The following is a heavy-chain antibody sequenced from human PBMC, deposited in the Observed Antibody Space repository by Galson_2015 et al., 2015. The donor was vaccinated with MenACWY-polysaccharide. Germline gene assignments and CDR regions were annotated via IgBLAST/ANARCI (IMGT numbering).Heavy chain of an antibody. J-gene: IGHJ4*02. Sequence: SLRLSCAASGFTFSSNSMNRVRQAPGKGLEWVSYISSSSGTIYYADSVKGRFTISRDDAKNSLYLQTNSLRAEDTAVYYCASTSPNSFWGQGTRVIVSS. CDR1: GFTFSSNS. D-gene: IGHD2-21*01. CDR2: ISSSSGTI. CDR3: ASTSPNSF. V-gene: IGHV3-48*01.